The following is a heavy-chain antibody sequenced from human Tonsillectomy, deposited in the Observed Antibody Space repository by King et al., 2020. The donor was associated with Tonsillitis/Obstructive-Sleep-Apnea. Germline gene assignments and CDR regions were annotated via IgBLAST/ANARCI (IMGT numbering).Heavy chain of an antibody. CDR3: ARHSRDSSWGDYFCYMDV. D-gene: IGHD6-6*01. J-gene: IGHJ6*03. Sequence: QLQESGPGLVKPSETLSLTCTVSGSSVSSSDYYWGWIRQPPGKGLEWIGTIYYDGTTYYNPPLKSRVTISVAPSKNQFSLNLNSVTAADTAVYYCARHSRDSSWGDYFCYMDVWGKGTTVTVSS. CDR1: GSSVSSSDYY. CDR2: IYYDGTT. V-gene: IGHV4-39*01.